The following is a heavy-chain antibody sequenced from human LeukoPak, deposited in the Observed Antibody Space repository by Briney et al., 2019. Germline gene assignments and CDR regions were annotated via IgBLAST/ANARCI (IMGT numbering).Heavy chain of an antibody. V-gene: IGHV1-69*01. J-gene: IGHJ5*02. CDR3: ARHRSSWGYNWFDP. CDR2: IIPIFGTA. CDR1: GGTFSSYA. Sequence: VASVKVSCKASGGTFSSYAISWVRQAPGQGLEWMGGIIPIFGTANYAQKFQGRVTITADESTSTAYMELSSLRSEDTAVYYCARHRSSWGYNWFDPWGQGTLVTVSS. D-gene: IGHD2-15*01.